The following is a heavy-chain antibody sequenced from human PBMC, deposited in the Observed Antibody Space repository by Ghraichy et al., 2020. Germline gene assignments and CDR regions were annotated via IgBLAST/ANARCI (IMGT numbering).Heavy chain of an antibody. CDR2: ISGSGGST. CDR3: AKDLQVSGSSGWDEYYYYYYGMDV. Sequence: GGSLRLSCAASGFTFSSYAMSWVRQAPGKGLEWVSAISGSGGSTYYADSVKGRFTISRDNSKNTLYLQMNSLRAEDTAVYYCAKDLQVSGSSGWDEYYYYYYGMDVWGQGTTVTVSS. V-gene: IGHV3-23*01. CDR1: GFTFSSYA. J-gene: IGHJ6*02. D-gene: IGHD6-19*01.